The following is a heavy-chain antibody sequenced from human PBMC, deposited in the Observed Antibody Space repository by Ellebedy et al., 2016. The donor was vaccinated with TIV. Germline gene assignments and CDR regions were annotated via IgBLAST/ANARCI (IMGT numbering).Heavy chain of an antibody. CDR2: ISSSSTYI. CDR3: ARDPRPYLRYGHYDF. J-gene: IGHJ4*02. V-gene: IGHV3-21*01. Sequence: PGGSLRLSCAASGFTFSSYRMHWVRQAPGTGLEWVASISSSSTYIYFADSVKGRFPISRDNAKNSLFLQMDNLRADDTAVYYCARDPRPYLRYGHYDFWGQGTLVTVSS. D-gene: IGHD3-9*01. CDR1: GFTFSSYR.